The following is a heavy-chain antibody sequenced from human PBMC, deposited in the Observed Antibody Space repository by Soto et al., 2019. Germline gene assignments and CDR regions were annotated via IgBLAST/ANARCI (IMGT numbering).Heavy chain of an antibody. CDR3: TRGHNSFDV. CDR1: GFPFSKPS. Sequence: GGSLRLSCRASGFPFSKPSVRWVRQAPGKGLEWVGRIKSKTDGGTTDYAAPVKGRFTISRDDSKNSLYLQMNSLKTEYTAIYYCTRGHNSFDVWGQGTMVTVS. V-gene: IGHV3-15*01. J-gene: IGHJ3*01. CDR2: IKSKTDGGTT.